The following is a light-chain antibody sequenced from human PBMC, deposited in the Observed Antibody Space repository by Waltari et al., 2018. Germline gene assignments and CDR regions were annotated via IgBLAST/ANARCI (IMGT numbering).Light chain of an antibody. CDR3: QQTYTSPRT. V-gene: IGKV1-39*01. CDR1: QTITKL. CDR2: AAS. J-gene: IGKJ1*01. Sequence: DIQLTQSPSTLSASVGARVTITCRASQTITKLLSWYQQKPGKAPKLLIYAASRLQSGVPSRFSGSGSGTDFALTISNLQPEDFATYFCQQTYTSPRTFGQGTKVEIK.